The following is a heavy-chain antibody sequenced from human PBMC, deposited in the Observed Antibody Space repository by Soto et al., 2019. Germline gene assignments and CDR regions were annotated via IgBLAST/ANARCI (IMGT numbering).Heavy chain of an antibody. V-gene: IGHV4-34*01. CDR2: INHSGST. CDR3: ARGRVSYSSSARYFDY. J-gene: IGHJ4*02. D-gene: IGHD6-6*01. Sequence: TSETLSLTCAVYGGSFSGYYWSWIRQPPGKGLEWIGEINHSGSTNYNPSLKSRVTISVDTSKNQFSLKLSSVTAADTAVYYCARGRVSYSSSARYFDYWGQGTLVTVSS. CDR1: GGSFSGYY.